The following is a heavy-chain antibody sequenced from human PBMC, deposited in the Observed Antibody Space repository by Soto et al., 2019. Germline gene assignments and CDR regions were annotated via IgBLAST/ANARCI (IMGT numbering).Heavy chain of an antibody. D-gene: IGHD2-8*01. CDR2: IKSDAYGGAI. V-gene: IGHV3-15*01. CDR1: GFTFSNAW. J-gene: IGHJ4*02. CDR3: TTTKGRLEPPTNDF. Sequence: EVQLVESGGGLVKPGGSLRLSCAGSGFTFSNAWMSWVRRAPGKGLEWVGRIKSDAYGGAIDYAAPVKGRFTISRDDSKNTLFLKMNNLRAEDTAGYSCTTTKGRLEPPTNDFGGQGTKVIVSS.